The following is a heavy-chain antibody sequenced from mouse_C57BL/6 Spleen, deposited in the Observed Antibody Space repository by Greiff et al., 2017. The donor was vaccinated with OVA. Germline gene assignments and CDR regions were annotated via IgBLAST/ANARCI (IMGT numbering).Heavy chain of an antibody. CDR1: GYTFTSYG. D-gene: IGHD2-5*01. CDR2: IYPRSGNP. J-gene: IGHJ2*01. CDR3: ARAELYSNYSFDY. V-gene: IGHV1-81*01. Sequence: QVQLQQSGAELARPGASVKLSCKASGYTFTSYGISWVKQRTGQGLEWIGEIYPRSGNPYYNEKFKGKATLTADKSSSTAYMELRSLTSEDSAVYFCARAELYSNYSFDYWGQGTTHTVSS.